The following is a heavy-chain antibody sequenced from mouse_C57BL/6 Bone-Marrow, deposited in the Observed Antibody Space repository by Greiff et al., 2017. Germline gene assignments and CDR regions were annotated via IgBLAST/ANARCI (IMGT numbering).Heavy chain of an antibody. CDR1: GYTFTNYW. CDR2: IYPGGGYT. Sequence: VQRVESGAELVRPGTSVKMSCKASGYTFTNYWIGWAKQRPGHGLEWIGDIYPGGGYTNYNEKFKGKATLTADKSSSTAYMQFSSLTSEDSAIYYCARGGYYYGEFDYWGQGTTLTVSS. D-gene: IGHD1-1*01. V-gene: IGHV1-63*01. J-gene: IGHJ2*01. CDR3: ARGGYYYGEFDY.